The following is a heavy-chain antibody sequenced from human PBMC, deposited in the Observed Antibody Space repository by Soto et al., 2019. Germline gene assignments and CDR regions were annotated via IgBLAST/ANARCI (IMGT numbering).Heavy chain of an antibody. V-gene: IGHV4-39*01. CDR2: IDYNGVT. CDR3: GRVLVGATGHTDSDS. J-gene: IGHJ4*02. D-gene: IGHD2-15*01. Sequence: SETLSLTCTVSGGSIYRSGYYWGWIRQPPWRGLEWIGNIDYNGVTYSNPSLKSRVTISRDTSKNQFSLKLTSVTAADTALYYCGRVLVGATGHTDSDSWGPGXLVTVYS. CDR1: GGSIYRSGYY.